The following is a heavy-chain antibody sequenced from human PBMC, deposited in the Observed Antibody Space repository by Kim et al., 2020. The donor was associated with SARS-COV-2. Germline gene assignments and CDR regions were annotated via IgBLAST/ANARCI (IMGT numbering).Heavy chain of an antibody. Sequence: GGSLRLSCAASGFTFGGPIMAWVRHAPGRGLEWLASITTSGASTYYAESLEGRFTISRDNSKSTLHLQMETLRVEDSAIDDCAKGSAYGYHALSDSCGQG. CDR1: GFTFGGPI. J-gene: IGHJ4*02. V-gene: IGHV3-23*01. CDR2: ITTSGAST. D-gene: IGHD5-18*01. CDR3: AKGSAYGYHALSDS.